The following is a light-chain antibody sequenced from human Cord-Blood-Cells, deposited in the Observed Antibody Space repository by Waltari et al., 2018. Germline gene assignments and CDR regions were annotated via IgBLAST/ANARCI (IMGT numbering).Light chain of an antibody. CDR3: QQYGSSPRRLT. J-gene: IGKJ4*01. V-gene: IGKV3-20*01. CDR1: QSVSSSY. CDR2: GAS. Sequence: EIVVTHPPGTLSLSPGERATLSCRASQSVSSSYLAWYQQKPRQAPRLLIYGASSRATGIPDRFSGSVSGTDFTLTSSRLEPEDFAVYYCQQYGSSPRRLTFGGGTKVEIK.